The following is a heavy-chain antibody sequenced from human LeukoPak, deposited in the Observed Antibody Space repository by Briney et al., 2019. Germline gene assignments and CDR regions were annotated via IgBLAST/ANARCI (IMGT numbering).Heavy chain of an antibody. CDR3: ARDGSRGFLSYYYYMDV. Sequence: GASVKVSCKASGYTFTSYDINRVRQATGQGLEWMGWVNPNSGNTGYAQKFQGRVTITRNTSISTAYMEVSSLRSEDTAVYYCARDGSRGFLSYYYYMDVWGKGTTVTVSS. CDR2: VNPNSGNT. CDR1: GYTFTSYD. D-gene: IGHD3-10*01. J-gene: IGHJ6*03. V-gene: IGHV1-8*01.